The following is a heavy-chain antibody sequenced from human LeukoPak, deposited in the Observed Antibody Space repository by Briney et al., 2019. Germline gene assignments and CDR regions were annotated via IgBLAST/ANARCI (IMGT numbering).Heavy chain of an antibody. CDR2: ISSSGSTI. V-gene: IGHV3-48*03. J-gene: IGHJ6*02. Sequence: PGGSLGLSCAASGFTFSSYEMNWVRQAPGKGLEWVSYISSSGSTIYYADSVKGRFTISRDNAKNSLYLQMNSLRAEDTAVYYCARDHGGSTDVWGQGTTVTVSS. CDR1: GFTFSSYE. CDR3: ARDHGGSTDV. D-gene: IGHD2-15*01.